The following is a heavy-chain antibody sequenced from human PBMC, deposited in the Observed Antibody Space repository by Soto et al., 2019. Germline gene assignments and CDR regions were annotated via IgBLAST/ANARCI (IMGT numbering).Heavy chain of an antibody. CDR2: IIPIFGTA. CDR1: GGTFSSYA. V-gene: IGHV1-69*13. Sequence: SVKVSCKASGGTFSSYAISWVRQAPGQGLEWMGGIIPIFGTANYAQKFQGRVTITADESTSTAYMELSSLRSEDTAVYYCAKLPDVNYYWYFDYWGQGSLVTVSS. CDR3: AKLPDVNYYWYFDY. D-gene: IGHD1-7*01. J-gene: IGHJ4*02.